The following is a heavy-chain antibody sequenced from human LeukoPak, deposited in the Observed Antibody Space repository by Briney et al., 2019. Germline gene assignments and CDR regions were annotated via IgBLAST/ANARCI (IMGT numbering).Heavy chain of an antibody. CDR3: ARGGIPITIFRVVPYFDY. J-gene: IGHJ4*02. V-gene: IGHV3-53*01. CDR1: GFTVSSNY. Sequence: GGSLRLSCAASGFTVSSNYMTWVRQAPGKGLEWVSLIYSGGSTYYADFVKGRFTISRDNAKNSLYLQMNSLRAEDTAVYYCARGGIPITIFRVVPYFDYWGQGTLVTVSS. CDR2: IYSGGST. D-gene: IGHD3-3*01.